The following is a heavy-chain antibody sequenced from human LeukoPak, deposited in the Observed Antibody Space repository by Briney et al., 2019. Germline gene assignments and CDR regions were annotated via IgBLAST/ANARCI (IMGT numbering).Heavy chain of an antibody. CDR1: GYTFTSYG. CDR3: ARSLITMIVVLPGY. V-gene: IGHV1-2*06. Sequence: GASVKVSCTASGYTFTSYGISWVRQAPGQGLEWMGRINPNSGVTNYAQKFQGRVTMTRDTSISTAYMELSRLRSDDTAVFYCARSLITMIVVLPGYWGQGTLVTVSS. CDR2: INPNSGVT. J-gene: IGHJ4*02. D-gene: IGHD3-22*01.